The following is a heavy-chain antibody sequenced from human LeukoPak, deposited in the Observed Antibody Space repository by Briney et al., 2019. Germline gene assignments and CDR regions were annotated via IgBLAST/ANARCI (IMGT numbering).Heavy chain of an antibody. CDR1: AFTFSSYA. CDR2: ISGSGGST. V-gene: IGHV3-23*01. D-gene: IGHD2-15*01. J-gene: IGHJ2*01. CDR3: TTGLVAATRDDWYFDL. Sequence: GGSLRLSCAASAFTFSSYAMVWVRQAPVKGLEWVSAISGSGGSTYYADCVKGRFTISRDNSKNTLYLQMNSLKTEDTAVYYCTTGLVAATRDDWYFDLWGRGTLVTVSS.